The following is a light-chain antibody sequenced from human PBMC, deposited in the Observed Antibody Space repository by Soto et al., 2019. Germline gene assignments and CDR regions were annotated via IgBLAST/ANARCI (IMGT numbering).Light chain of an antibody. CDR2: GAS. CDR1: QSVSSNY. Sequence: EIVLTQSPGTLSLSPGERATLSCRASQSVSSNYLAWYQRKPGQAPRLLIYGASSRAIDIPNRFSGSGSGTEFTLTITRLEPEDFAVYYCQQYGNSPPTFGQWTKVEI. CDR3: QQYGNSPPT. V-gene: IGKV3-20*01. J-gene: IGKJ1*01.